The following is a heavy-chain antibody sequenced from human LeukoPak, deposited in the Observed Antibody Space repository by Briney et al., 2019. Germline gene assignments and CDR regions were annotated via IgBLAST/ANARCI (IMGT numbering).Heavy chain of an antibody. J-gene: IGHJ6*02. Sequence: PGGSLRLSCAASGFIFSHYDIHWVRQAPGKGLEWVAVISYGGNNEYYADSVKGRFTISRDNSKNTVYLLTTSVRPEDRAVYYGAKHDYGMDVSGQGTMVTVSS. CDR1: GFIFSHYD. V-gene: IGHV3-30*18. CDR2: ISYGGNNE. CDR3: AKHDYGMDV.